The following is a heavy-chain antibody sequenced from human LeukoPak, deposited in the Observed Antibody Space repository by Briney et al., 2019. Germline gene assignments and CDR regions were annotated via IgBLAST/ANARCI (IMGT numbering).Heavy chain of an antibody. CDR1: GFTFSSYG. CDR2: IWYGGSNK. J-gene: IGHJ4*02. V-gene: IGHV3-33*01. CDR3: ARDAGDFWSGYYPGGLDY. Sequence: GGSLRLSCVASGFTFSSYGMHWVRQAPGKGLEWVAVIWYGGSNKYYADSVKGRFTISRDNSKNTLYLQMNSLRAEDTAVYYCARDAGDFWSGYYPGGLDYWGQGTLVTVSS. D-gene: IGHD3-3*01.